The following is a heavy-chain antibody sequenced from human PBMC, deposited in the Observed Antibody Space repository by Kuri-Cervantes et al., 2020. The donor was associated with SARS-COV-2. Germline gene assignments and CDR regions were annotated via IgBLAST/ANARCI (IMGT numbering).Heavy chain of an antibody. V-gene: IGHV3-21*04. J-gene: IGHJ4*02. Sequence: GGSLRLSCAASGFTFSNYNMNWVRQAPGKGLEWISSTIVGNSNTYYADSVKGRFTISRDNAKNSLYLQMNSLRAEDTALYHCARYPGYDSSGYHDYWGQGTLVTVSS. CDR3: ARYPGYDSSGYHDY. CDR1: GFTFSNYN. D-gene: IGHD3-22*01. CDR2: TIVGNSNT.